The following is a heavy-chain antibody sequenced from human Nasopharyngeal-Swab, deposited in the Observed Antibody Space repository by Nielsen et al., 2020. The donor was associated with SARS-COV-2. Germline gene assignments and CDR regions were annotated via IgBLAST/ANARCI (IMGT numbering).Heavy chain of an antibody. CDR2: TRKRGNTYAT. CDR3: SRGAGGAYFDS. D-gene: IGHD3-16*01. J-gene: IGHJ4*02. V-gene: IGHV3-72*01. Sequence: VRQAAGKGLERVGRTRKRGNTYATEYAASVKGRFTISRVDSRNPLHLHMSGLTTEDARVYYCSRGAGGAYFDSWGQGTLVTVSS.